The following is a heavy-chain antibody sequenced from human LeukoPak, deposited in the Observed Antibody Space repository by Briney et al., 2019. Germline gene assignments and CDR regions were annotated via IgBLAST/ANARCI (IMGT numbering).Heavy chain of an antibody. D-gene: IGHD2-21*02. J-gene: IGHJ3*02. Sequence: PSETLSLTCSVSGYSISSGYYWGWIRQPPGKGLEWIGSIYQSGSTYYNPSLKSRVTISVDTSKNQFSLKLSSVTAADTAVYYCARVLAYCGGDCPPVGAFDIWGQGTMVTVSS. V-gene: IGHV4-38-2*02. CDR2: IYQSGST. CDR3: ARVLAYCGGDCPPVGAFDI. CDR1: GYSISSGYY.